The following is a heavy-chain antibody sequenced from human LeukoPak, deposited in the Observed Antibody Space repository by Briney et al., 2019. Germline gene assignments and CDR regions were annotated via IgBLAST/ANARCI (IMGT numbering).Heavy chain of an antibody. CDR3: ARVRSRDGLDY. Sequence: SETLSPTCTVSGGSISSYYWSWIRQPPGKGLEWIGYIYYSGSINYNPSLKSRVTISVDTSKNQFSLKLSTVTAADTAVYYCARVRSRDGLDYWGQGTLVTVSS. V-gene: IGHV4-59*01. CDR1: GGSISSYY. J-gene: IGHJ4*02. D-gene: IGHD5-24*01. CDR2: IYYSGSI.